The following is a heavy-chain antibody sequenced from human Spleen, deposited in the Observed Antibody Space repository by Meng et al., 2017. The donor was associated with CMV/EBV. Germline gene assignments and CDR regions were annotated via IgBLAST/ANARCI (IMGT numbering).Heavy chain of an antibody. V-gene: IGHV1-2*02. J-gene: IGHJ5*02. CDR1: YTLTGYY. CDR2: INPNSGGT. CDR3: ARVVIGGDFGVVYNWFDP. Sequence: YTLTGYYMHWVRQAPGQGLEWMGWINPNSGGTNYAQKFQGRVTMTRDTSISTAYMELSRLRSDDTAVYYCARVVIGGDFGVVYNWFDPWGQGTLVTVSS. D-gene: IGHD3-3*01.